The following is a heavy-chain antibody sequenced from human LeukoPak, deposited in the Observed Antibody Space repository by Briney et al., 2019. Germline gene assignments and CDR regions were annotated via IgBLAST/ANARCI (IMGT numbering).Heavy chain of an antibody. V-gene: IGHV4-4*08. Sequence: SGTLSLTCSVSGDSITTDYWSWIRQPPGKGLEWIGYIYRLGNTDYNPSLKSRVTISVDTSKNQLSLNLSSVTAADTAVYYCAGRGQRYFRDWGQGTLVTVSS. CDR2: IYRLGNT. J-gene: IGHJ1*01. CDR3: AGRGQRYFRD. CDR1: GDSITTDY.